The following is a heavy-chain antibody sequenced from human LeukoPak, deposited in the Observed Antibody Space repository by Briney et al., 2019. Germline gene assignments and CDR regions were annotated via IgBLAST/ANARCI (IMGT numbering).Heavy chain of an antibody. D-gene: IGHD4-11*01. CDR1: GFTFSSYW. J-gene: IGHJ4*02. CDR2: INTDGTGT. Sequence: GGSLRLSCAASGFTFSSYWVHWVRQAPGKGLVWVSHINTDGTGTTYADSVKGRFTISRDNAKNTLYLQMNSLRAEDTAVYYCARLMGTVTEGFDYWGQGTLVTVSS. V-gene: IGHV3-74*01. CDR3: ARLMGTVTEGFDY.